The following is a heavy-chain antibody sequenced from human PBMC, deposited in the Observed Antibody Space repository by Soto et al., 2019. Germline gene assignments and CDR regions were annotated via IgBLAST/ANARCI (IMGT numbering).Heavy chain of an antibody. CDR3: ARGGISPPNWFDP. Sequence: EVQLVESGGGLVQPGGSLRLSCAASGFTFSSYSMNWVRQAPGKGLEWVSYISSSSSTIYYADSVKGRFTISRDNAKNSLYLHMNSLRGEDTAVYYCARGGISPPNWFDPWGQGPLVTVSS. J-gene: IGHJ5*02. V-gene: IGHV3-48*01. D-gene: IGHD6-13*01. CDR1: GFTFSSYS. CDR2: ISSSSSTI.